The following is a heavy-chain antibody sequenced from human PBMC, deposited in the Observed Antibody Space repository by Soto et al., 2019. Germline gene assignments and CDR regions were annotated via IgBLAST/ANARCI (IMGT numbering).Heavy chain of an antibody. CDR3: ARDVKMKLQLWFGY. J-gene: IGHJ4*02. D-gene: IGHD5-18*01. Sequence: ASVKVSCKASGYTFTSYAMHWVRQAPGQRLEWMGWINAGNGNTKYSQKFQGRVTITRDTSASTAYMELSSLRSEDTAVYYCARDVKMKLQLWFGYWGQGTLVTVSS. CDR2: INAGNGNT. CDR1: GYTFTSYA. V-gene: IGHV1-3*01.